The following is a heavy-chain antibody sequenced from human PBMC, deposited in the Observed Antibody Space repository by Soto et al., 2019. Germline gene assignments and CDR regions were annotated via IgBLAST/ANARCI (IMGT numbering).Heavy chain of an antibody. Sequence: QITLKESGPTPVKPTQTLTLTCTFSAFSLSTSGVAVGWIRQPPGKALEWLALTYWDDDKRYSPSLKSRLTITKDTSENQVVLTLTNMGPGHTATYFCAHIRGFILPDVWGKGTTVPVSS. J-gene: IGHJ6*04. CDR2: TYWDDDK. CDR1: AFSLSTSGVA. CDR3: AHIRGFILPDV. V-gene: IGHV2-5*02. D-gene: IGHD3-22*01.